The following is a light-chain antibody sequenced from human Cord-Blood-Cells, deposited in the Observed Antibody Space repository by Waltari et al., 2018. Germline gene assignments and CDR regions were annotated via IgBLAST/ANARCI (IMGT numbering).Light chain of an antibody. V-gene: IGLV2-8*01. CDR3: SSYAGSNNLV. Sequence: QYALTQPPSAPGSPGQSVTIPCTRTSRDAGGYNYVSWDQQHPGKAPKRMVYEVSTRPSGVPDRCSGTKSGNTASLTVSGLQAEDEADYYCSSYAGSNNLVFGGETKLTVL. CDR1: SRDAGGYNY. CDR2: EVS. J-gene: IGLJ2*01.